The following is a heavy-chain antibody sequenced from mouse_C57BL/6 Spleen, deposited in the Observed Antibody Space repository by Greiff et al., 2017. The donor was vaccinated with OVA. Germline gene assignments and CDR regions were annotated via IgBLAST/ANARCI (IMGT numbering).Heavy chain of an antibody. Sequence: VQPQQSGAELVKPGASVKISCKASGYAFSSYWMNWVKQRPGKGLEWIGQIYPGDGDTNYNGKFKGKATLTADKSSSTAYMQLSSLTSEDSAVYFCAREGVTTVVFDYWGQGTTLTVSS. J-gene: IGHJ2*01. CDR3: AREGVTTVVFDY. CDR1: GYAFSSYW. V-gene: IGHV1-80*01. CDR2: IYPGDGDT. D-gene: IGHD1-1*01.